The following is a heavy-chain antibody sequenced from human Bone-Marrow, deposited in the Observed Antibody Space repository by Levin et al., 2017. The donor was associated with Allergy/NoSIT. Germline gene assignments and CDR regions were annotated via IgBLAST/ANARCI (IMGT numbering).Heavy chain of an antibody. V-gene: IGHV3-30*18. Sequence: GESLKISCAASGFTFSSYGMHWVRQAPGKGLEWVAVISYDGSNKYYADSVKGRFTISRDNSKNTLYLQMNSLRAEDTAVYYCAKDEYGGTDPHYGMDVWGQGTTVTVSS. J-gene: IGHJ6*02. D-gene: IGHD4-23*01. CDR2: ISYDGSNK. CDR1: GFTFSSYG. CDR3: AKDEYGGTDPHYGMDV.